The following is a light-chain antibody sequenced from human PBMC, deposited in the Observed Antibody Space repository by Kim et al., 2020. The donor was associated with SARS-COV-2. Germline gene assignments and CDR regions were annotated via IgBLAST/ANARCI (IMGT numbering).Light chain of an antibody. CDR2: DVA. J-gene: IGLJ3*02. Sequence: QSALTQPASVSGSPGQSITISCTGTSSDVGGYNYVYWYQHHPGKAPKLIIYDVAKRPSGVSTRFSGSKSGKTASLTISGLQAEDEAEYYCCSYTSSTTDWVFGGGTQLTVL. CDR3: CSYTSSTTDWV. V-gene: IGLV2-14*03. CDR1: SSDVGGYNY.